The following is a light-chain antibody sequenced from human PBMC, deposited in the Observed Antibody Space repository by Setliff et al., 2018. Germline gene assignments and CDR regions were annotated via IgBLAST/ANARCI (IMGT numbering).Light chain of an antibody. J-gene: IGLJ1*01. CDR2: EVS. CDR3: GSYTSSSTQV. CDR1: NSDVGFYNR. Sequence: QSALTQPPSVSGSPGQSVTLSCTGSNSDVGFYNRVSWYQQPPGTAPKLLIYEVSNRPSGVPDRFSGSKSGNTASLTISGLQAEDEAAYYCGSYTSSSTQVFGTGTKVTVL. V-gene: IGLV2-18*02.